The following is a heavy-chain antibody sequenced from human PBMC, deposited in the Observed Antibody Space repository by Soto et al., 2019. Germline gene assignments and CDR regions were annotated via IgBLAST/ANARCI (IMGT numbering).Heavy chain of an antibody. V-gene: IGHV4-59*01. D-gene: IGHD6-6*01. Sequence: SETLSLTCTVSGGSISSYYWSWIRQPPGKGLEWIGYIYYNGSTNYNPSLKSRVTISVDTSKNQFSLNLSALTAADPAMYSCASQQKYSSSKFSYYSYMDVGGKGPKVTVS. CDR3: ASQQKYSSSKFSYYSYMDV. CDR1: GGSISSYY. CDR2: IYYNGST. J-gene: IGHJ6*03.